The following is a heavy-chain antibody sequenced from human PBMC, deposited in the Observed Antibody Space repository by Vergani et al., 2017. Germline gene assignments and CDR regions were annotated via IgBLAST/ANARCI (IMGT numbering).Heavy chain of an antibody. Sequence: QVQLQESGPGLVKPSETLSLTCTVSGGSISSYYWSWIRQPPGKGLEWIGYIYTSGSTNYNPSLKSRVTISVDTSKNQFSLKLSSVTAADTAVYYCARHGRRTYYVDYWGQGTLVTVSS. J-gene: IGHJ4*02. CDR2: IYTSGST. V-gene: IGHV4-4*09. D-gene: IGHD1-26*01. CDR3: ARHGRRTYYVDY. CDR1: GGSISSYY.